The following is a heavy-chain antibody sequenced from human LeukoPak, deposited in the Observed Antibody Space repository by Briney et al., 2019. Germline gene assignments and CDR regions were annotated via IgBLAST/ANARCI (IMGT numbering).Heavy chain of an antibody. D-gene: IGHD2-2*01. V-gene: IGHV3-33*01. CDR1: GFTFSSYG. J-gene: IGHJ6*02. CDR2: IWYDGSNK. Sequence: PGRSLRLSCAASGFTFSSYGMHWVRQAPGKGLEWVAVIWYDGSNKYYADSVKGRFTISRDNSKYTLYLQMNSLRAEDTAVYYCARDHYCSSTSCYGGPGYYYGMDVWGQGTTVTVSS. CDR3: ARDHYCSSTSCYGGPGYYYGMDV.